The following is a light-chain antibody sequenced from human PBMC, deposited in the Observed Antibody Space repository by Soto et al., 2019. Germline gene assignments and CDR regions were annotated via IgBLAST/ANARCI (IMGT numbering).Light chain of an antibody. Sequence: VITQSPCTLSLSPGERATLSCRASQSVSRYYLTWYQQKPGQAPRLLIYGASSRATGIPDRFSGSGSGTDFTLTISRLEPEDFAVYYCQQYGSSITFGQGTRLEIK. CDR2: GAS. V-gene: IGKV3-20*01. J-gene: IGKJ5*01. CDR3: QQYGSSIT. CDR1: QSVSRYY.